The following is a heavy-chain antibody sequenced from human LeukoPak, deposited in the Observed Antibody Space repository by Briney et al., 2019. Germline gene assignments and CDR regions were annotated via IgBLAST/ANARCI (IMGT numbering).Heavy chain of an antibody. Sequence: GGSLRLSCAASGFTFSAYSLNWVRQAPGKGLEWVSAISGSGGSTYYADSVKGRFTISRDNSKNTLYLQMNSLRAEDTAVYYCAREQYYYGSGSYYYYMDVWGKGTTVTVSS. CDR3: AREQYYYGSGSYYYYMDV. J-gene: IGHJ6*03. CDR1: GFTFSAYS. V-gene: IGHV3-23*01. CDR2: ISGSGGST. D-gene: IGHD3-10*01.